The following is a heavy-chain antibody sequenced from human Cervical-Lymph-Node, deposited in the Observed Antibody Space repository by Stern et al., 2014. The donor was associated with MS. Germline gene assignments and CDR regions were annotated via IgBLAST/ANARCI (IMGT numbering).Heavy chain of an antibody. V-gene: IGHV1-69*01. Sequence: QLVQSGPEMKKPGSSVKVSCKSSGGTFNSHAISWIRQAPGQGLEWVGVIIPVLNTPNYAQTFHGRVTITADESTRTAYLEVSSLRYEDTAVYYCATEEEDTGYQTYGMDVWGQGTTVTVSS. CDR1: GGTFNSHA. CDR2: IIPVLNTP. J-gene: IGHJ6*02. CDR3: ATEEEDTGYQTYGMDV. D-gene: IGHD5-12*01.